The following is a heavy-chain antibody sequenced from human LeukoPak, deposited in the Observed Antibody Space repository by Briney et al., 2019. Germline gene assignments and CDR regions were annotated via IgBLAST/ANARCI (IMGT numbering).Heavy chain of an antibody. D-gene: IGHD6-19*01. CDR2: IYYSGST. V-gene: IGHV4-59*12. CDR3: ARDRGAVAGPFGY. J-gene: IGHJ4*02. CDR1: GGSISSYY. Sequence: PSETLSLTCTVSGGSISSYYWSWIRQPPGKGLEWIGYIYYSGSTNYNPSLKSRVTISVDTSKNQFSLKLSSVTAADTAVYYCARDRGAVAGPFGYWGQGTLVTVSS.